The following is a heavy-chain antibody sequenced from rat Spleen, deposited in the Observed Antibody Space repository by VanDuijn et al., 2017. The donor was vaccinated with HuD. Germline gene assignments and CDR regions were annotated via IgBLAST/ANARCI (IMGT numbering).Heavy chain of an antibody. CDR3: ATAGSRVSRFAY. D-gene: IGHD1-4*01. CDR2: ISTGGGNT. Sequence: EVQLVESGGGLVQPGRSMKLSCAALGFTFSNYYMAWVRQAPTKGLEWVASISTGGGNTYYRDSAKGRFTISRDNAKRSLYLQMDSLRSEDTATYYCATAGSRVSRFAYWGQGTLVTVSS. J-gene: IGHJ3*01. CDR1: GFTFSNYY. V-gene: IGHV5-25*01.